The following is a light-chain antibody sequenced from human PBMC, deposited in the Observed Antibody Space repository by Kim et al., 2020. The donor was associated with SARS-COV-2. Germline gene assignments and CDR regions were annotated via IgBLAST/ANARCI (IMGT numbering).Light chain of an antibody. V-gene: IGLV2-8*01. CDR3: SSYAGGNNLV. CDR2: EVT. J-gene: IGLJ2*01. CDR1: SSDVGGYNY. Sequence: GQSVTISCTGTSSDVGGYNYVSWYQQHPGKVPKLMIYEVTTRPSGVPDRFSGSKSGNTASLTVSGLQAEDEADYYCSSYAGGNNLVFGGGTQLTVL.